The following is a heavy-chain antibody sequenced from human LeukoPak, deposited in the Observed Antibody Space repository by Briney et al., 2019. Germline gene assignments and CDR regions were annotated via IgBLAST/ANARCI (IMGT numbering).Heavy chain of an antibody. CDR3: ARDLGYCSDGTCPLGY. D-gene: IGHD2-15*01. CDR2: IWYDGSSE. CDR1: GFSFSTYG. V-gene: IGHV3-33*01. Sequence: GGSLRLSCVASGFSFSTYGMHWVRQAPGKGLEGVAVIWYDGSSEDYADSVKGQFSISRDNSKDTLYLQMNSLRDEDTSVYYCARDLGYCSDGTCPLGYWGQGTLVTVSS. J-gene: IGHJ4*02.